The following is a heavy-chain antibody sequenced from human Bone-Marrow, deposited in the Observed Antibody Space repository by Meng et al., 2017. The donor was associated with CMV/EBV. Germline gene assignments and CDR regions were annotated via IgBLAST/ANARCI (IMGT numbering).Heavy chain of an antibody. V-gene: IGHV1-69*02. CDR2: IITAVAIA. J-gene: IGHJ6*02. Sequence: SVKVSCKASGGTFSRYTISWVRQAPGQGLEWMGRIITAVAIANYAQKFQGRVTITADKSTNTAYMELSNLRSEDTAVYYCARLGPQGFTKLEYYGMDVWGQGTTVTVSS. CDR3: ARLGPQGFTKLEYYGMDV. D-gene: IGHD1-1*01. CDR1: GGTFSRYT.